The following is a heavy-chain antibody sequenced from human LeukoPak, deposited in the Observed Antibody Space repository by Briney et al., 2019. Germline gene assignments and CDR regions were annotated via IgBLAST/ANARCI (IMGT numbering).Heavy chain of an antibody. D-gene: IGHD3-22*01. Sequence: ASVKVSCKASGYTFTSYYMHWLRQAPGQGLEWMGIINPSGVSTSYAQKFQGRVTMTSDMSTSTVYMELSSLRSEDTAVYYCARDAKPSITMIVVVINNWFDPWGQGTLVTVSS. V-gene: IGHV1-46*01. CDR1: GYTFTSYY. CDR3: ARDAKPSITMIVVVINNWFDP. J-gene: IGHJ5*02. CDR2: INPSGVST.